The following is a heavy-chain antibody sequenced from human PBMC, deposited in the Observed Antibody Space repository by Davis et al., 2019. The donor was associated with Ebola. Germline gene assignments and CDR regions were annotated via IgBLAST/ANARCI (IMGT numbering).Heavy chain of an antibody. J-gene: IGHJ6*03. Sequence: PGGSLRLSCAASGFTFSSYGMHWVRQAPGNGLVWVSRINSDGSSTSYADSVKGRFTISRDNAKNTLYLQMNSLRAEDTAVYYCARAEAMVGPMDVWGKGTTVTVSS. D-gene: IGHD5-18*01. CDR3: ARAEAMVGPMDV. CDR2: INSDGSST. CDR1: GFTFSSYG. V-gene: IGHV3-74*01.